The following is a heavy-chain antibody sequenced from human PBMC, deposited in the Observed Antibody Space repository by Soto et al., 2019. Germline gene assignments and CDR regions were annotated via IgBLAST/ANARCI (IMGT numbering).Heavy chain of an antibody. CDR3: ARGEDDYIDY. CDR2: IYYSGST. V-gene: IGHV4-31*03. CDR1: GGSISSGGYY. J-gene: IGHJ4*02. Sequence: PSETLSLTCTVSGGSISSGGYYWSWIRQHPGKGLEWIGYIYYSGSTYYNPSLKSRVTISVDTSKNQFSLKLSSVAAADTAVYYCARGEDDYIDYWGQGTLVTVSS.